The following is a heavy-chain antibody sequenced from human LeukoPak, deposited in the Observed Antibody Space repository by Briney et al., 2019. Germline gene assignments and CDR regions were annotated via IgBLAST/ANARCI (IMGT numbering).Heavy chain of an antibody. CDR2: MNPNSGNT. V-gene: IGHV1-8*02. D-gene: IGHD2-2*01. CDR1: RYTFTTYD. J-gene: IGHJ5*02. Sequence: ASVKVSCKASRYTFTTYDINWVRQAAGQGLEWMGWMNPNSGNTGYAQKFQGRVTMTRNTSISTAYMELSSLRSEDTAVYYCARVWCSSTNCLNGWFDPLGQGTLVTVSS. CDR3: ARVWCSSTNCLNGWFDP.